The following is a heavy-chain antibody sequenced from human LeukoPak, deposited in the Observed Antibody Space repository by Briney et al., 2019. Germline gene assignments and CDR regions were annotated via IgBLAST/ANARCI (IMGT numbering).Heavy chain of an antibody. Sequence: PSETLSLTCTVSGASVSSDYWSWIRQSPGKGLEWIGYIYHSGHTMSNPSLKSRVSLSLDTSNNQFSLKLSSVTAADTAVYYCARFRIAVAAIYFDYWGQGTLVTVSS. D-gene: IGHD6-19*01. J-gene: IGHJ4*02. V-gene: IGHV4-59*08. CDR1: GASVSSDY. CDR3: ARFRIAVAAIYFDY. CDR2: IYHSGHT.